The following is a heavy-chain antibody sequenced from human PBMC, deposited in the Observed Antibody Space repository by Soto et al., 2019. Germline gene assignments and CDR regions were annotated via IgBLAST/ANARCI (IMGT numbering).Heavy chain of an antibody. CDR2: SNGGNGDT. Sequence: ASVKVSCKASGFTLTNYVLHWVRQAPGQRLEWMGWSNGGNGDTKYSQKFQGRVTITRDTSASTAYMELSSLRSEDTAVYYCARVGYQYYYGMDVWGQGTTVTVSS. D-gene: IGHD2-2*01. V-gene: IGHV1-3*01. CDR3: ARVGYQYYYGMDV. J-gene: IGHJ6*02. CDR1: GFTLTNYV.